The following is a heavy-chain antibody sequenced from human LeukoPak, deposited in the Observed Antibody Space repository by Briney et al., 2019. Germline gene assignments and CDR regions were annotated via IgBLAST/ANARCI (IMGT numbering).Heavy chain of an antibody. CDR1: GGSISSGSYY. CDR2: IYTSGST. J-gene: IGHJ6*03. CDR3: ARDSRLYSSSWYKYYYYYMDV. D-gene: IGHD6-13*01. Sequence: SQTLSLTCTVSGGSISSGSYYWSWIRQPAGKGLEWIGRIYTSGSTNYNPSLKSRVTMSVDTSKNQFSLKLSSVTAADTAVYYCARDSRLYSSSWYKYYYYYMDVWGKGTTVTVSS. V-gene: IGHV4-61*02.